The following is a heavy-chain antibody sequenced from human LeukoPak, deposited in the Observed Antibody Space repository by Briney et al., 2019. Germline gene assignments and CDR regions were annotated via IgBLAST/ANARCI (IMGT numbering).Heavy chain of an antibody. CDR1: GFTVSSNY. D-gene: IGHD2-2*01. J-gene: IGHJ4*02. Sequence: GGSLRLSCAASGFTVSSNYMSWVRQAPGKGLEWVSVIYSGGSTYYADSVKGRFTISRDNSKNTLYLQMNSLRAEDTAVYYCASMDTRLGYCSSTSCPSDYWGQGTLVTVSS. CDR2: IYSGGST. V-gene: IGHV3-66*01. CDR3: ASMDTRLGYCSSTSCPSDY.